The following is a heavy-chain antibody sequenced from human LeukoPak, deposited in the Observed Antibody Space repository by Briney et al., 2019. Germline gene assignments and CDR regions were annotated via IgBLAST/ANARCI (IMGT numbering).Heavy chain of an antibody. V-gene: IGHV1-46*01. CDR2: INPSGGST. CDR1: GYTFTSYY. D-gene: IGHD3-9*01. Sequence: ASVKVSCKASGYTFTSYYMHWVRQAPGQGLEWMGIINPSGGSTSYAQKFQGRVTMTRDTSMSTVYMELSSLRSEDTAVYYCARVGGPTLRYSDWLGWLDPWGQGTLVTVSS. J-gene: IGHJ5*01. CDR3: ARVGGPTLRYSDWLGWLDP.